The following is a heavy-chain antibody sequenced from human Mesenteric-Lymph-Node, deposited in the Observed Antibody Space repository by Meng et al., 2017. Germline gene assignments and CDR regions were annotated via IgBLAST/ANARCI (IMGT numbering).Heavy chain of an antibody. CDR1: DSAIRPGNW. CDR2: IYHSGST. V-gene: IGHV4-4*02. D-gene: IGHD2-2*01. CDR3: ARGGGCSSSSCDFDY. Sequence: QGQEAGPGRVTPSETLYLTCVVADSAIRPGNWWSWVRHPPGRGRGWIGYIYHSGSTNHNPSLKSRFTISVDKSKTQFSLKLSSGTAADTAMYYCARGGGCSSSSCDFDYWGQGVLVTVSS. J-gene: IGHJ4*02.